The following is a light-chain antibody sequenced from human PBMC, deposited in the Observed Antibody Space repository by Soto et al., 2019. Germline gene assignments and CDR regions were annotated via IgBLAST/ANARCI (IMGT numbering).Light chain of an antibody. Sequence: DLQMTQSPSSLSASVGDRVTITCRASQDIGNDVGWYQQKPGKAPKRLIFAASRLQSGVPSRFGGSGSGTEFILTVSSLQPEDFATYYCLQHNAYPLTFGGGTTVDIK. J-gene: IGKJ4*01. CDR3: LQHNAYPLT. CDR1: QDIGND. CDR2: AAS. V-gene: IGKV1-17*01.